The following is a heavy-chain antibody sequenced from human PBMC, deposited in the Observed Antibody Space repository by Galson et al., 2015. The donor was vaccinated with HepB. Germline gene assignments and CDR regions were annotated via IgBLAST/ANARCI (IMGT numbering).Heavy chain of an antibody. Sequence: CAISEDSVSSNSAAWNWIRQSPSRGLEWLGRTYYRSKWYNDYAVSVKSRITINPDTSKNQFSLQLNSVTPEDTAVYYCARDPEGYCSGGSCYLGYYYYGMDVWGQGTTVTVSS. V-gene: IGHV6-1*01. CDR3: ARDPEGYCSGGSCYLGYYYYGMDV. D-gene: IGHD2-15*01. CDR1: EDSVSSNSAA. CDR2: TYYRSKWYN. J-gene: IGHJ6*02.